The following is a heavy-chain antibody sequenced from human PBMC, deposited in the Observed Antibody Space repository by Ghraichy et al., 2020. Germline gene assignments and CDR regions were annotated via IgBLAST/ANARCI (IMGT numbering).Heavy chain of an antibody. J-gene: IGHJ5*02. CDR2: IYTSGST. D-gene: IGHD2-15*01. CDR3: ARDTEDCSGGSCFRRIYNWFDP. Sequence: SQTLSLTCTVSGGSISSYYWSWIRQPAGKGLEWIGRIYTSGSTNYNPSLKSRVTMSVDTSKNQFSLKLSSVTAADTAVYYCARDTEDCSGGSCFRRIYNWFDPWGQGTLVTVSS. CDR1: GGSISSYY. V-gene: IGHV4-4*07.